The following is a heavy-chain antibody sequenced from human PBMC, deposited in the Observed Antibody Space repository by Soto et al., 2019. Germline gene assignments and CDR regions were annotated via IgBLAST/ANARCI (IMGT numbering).Heavy chain of an antibody. CDR1: GASIRSTSYY. V-gene: IGHV4-39*07. Sequence: SETLSLTCSVSGASIRSTSYYWGWIRQPPGKGLEWIGSIYYSGGTHYSPSLKSRIIMSIDTSTNQFSLKLTSVTAEDTAVYYCARDPRIAARPFEYYFDYWGQGTLVTVSS. D-gene: IGHD6-6*01. CDR3: ARDPRIAARPFEYYFDY. J-gene: IGHJ4*02. CDR2: IYYSGGT.